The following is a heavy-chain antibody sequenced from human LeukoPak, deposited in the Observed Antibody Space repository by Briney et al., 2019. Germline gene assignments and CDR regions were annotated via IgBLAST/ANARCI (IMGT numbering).Heavy chain of an antibody. CDR1: GFTFSNAW. J-gene: IGHJ4*02. V-gene: IGHV3-15*01. D-gene: IGHD2-21*02. CDR2: IKNKADGGTA. Sequence: GGSLRLSCAASGFTFSNAWMSWVRQAPGKGLERVGRIKNKADGGTADYAAPVKGRFTISRDDSKNTLYLQMNSLKTEDTGVYYCTATAYWGQGTLVTVSS. CDR3: TATAY.